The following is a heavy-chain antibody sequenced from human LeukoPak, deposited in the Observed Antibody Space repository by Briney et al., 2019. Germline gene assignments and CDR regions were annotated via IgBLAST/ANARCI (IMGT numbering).Heavy chain of an antibody. D-gene: IGHD6-19*01. CDR3: ARVGGFGEPGGIAVAGTPHYYYMDV. CDR1: GGSFSGYY. Sequence: SETLSLTCAVYGGSFSGYYWSWIRQPPGKGLEWIGEINHSGSTNYNPSLKSRVTISVDTSTNQFSLKLSSGAGADEALYYCARVGGFGEPGGIAVAGTPHYYYMDVWGKGTTVTVSS. V-gene: IGHV4-34*01. CDR2: INHSGST. J-gene: IGHJ6*03.